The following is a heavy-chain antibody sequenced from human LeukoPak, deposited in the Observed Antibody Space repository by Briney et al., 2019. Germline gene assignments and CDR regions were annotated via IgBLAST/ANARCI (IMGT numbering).Heavy chain of an antibody. D-gene: IGHD6-19*01. CDR3: ALLAVASDFDY. CDR2: IGSSGTPR. V-gene: IGHV3-48*03. Sequence: PGGSLRLSCTVSGFPFSVYEMNWVRQAPGKGVEWVSNIGSSGTPRYYAESVKGRFSISRDNAENSLFLQMNSLRVEDTGIYYCALLAVASDFDYWGQGALVTASS. CDR1: GFPFSVYE. J-gene: IGHJ4*02.